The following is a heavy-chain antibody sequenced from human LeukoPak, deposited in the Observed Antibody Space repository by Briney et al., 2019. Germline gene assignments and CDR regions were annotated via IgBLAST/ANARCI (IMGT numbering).Heavy chain of an antibody. CDR3: AKAYCRSTTCLSPDY. J-gene: IGHJ4*02. V-gene: IGHV3-11*01. CDR2: ISSSGNTI. CDR1: GFTFSDNY. D-gene: IGHD2-2*01. Sequence: PGGSLRLSCAASGFTFSDNYMNWIRQAPGKGLEWVSYISSSGNTIYYADSVKGRFIISRDNAKNSLYLQMNSLRAEDTAVYYCAKAYCRSTTCLSPDYWGQGTLVTVSS.